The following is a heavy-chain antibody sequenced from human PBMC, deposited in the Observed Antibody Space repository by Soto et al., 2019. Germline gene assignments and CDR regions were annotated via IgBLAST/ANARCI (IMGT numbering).Heavy chain of an antibody. Sequence: QVQLQESGPGLVKPSETLSLTCTVSGGSISSYYWSWIRQPPGRGLEWIGYIYYSGSTNYNPSLKSRVIISVDTSKNPFSLKLSSVPAADTAVYYCARRYGAAFDYWGQGTLVTVSS. V-gene: IGHV4-59*01. CDR3: ARRYGAAFDY. D-gene: IGHD2-15*01. CDR1: GGSISSYY. J-gene: IGHJ4*02. CDR2: IYYSGST.